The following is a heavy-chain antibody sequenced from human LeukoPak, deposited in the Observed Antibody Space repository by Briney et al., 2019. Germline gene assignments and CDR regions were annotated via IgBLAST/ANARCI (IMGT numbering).Heavy chain of an antibody. J-gene: IGHJ6*02. CDR3: ARDKGLGGSGSYYYYYYGMDV. Sequence: SETLSLTCTVSGGSVSSSDYYWDWMRQPPGKGLEWIGSIYYSGSTYYNPSLKSRVTISVDTSKNQFSLKLSSVTAADTAVYYCARDKGLGGSGSYYYYYYGMDVWGQGTTVTVSS. CDR2: IYYSGST. V-gene: IGHV4-39*07. CDR1: GGSVSSSDYY. D-gene: IGHD3-10*01.